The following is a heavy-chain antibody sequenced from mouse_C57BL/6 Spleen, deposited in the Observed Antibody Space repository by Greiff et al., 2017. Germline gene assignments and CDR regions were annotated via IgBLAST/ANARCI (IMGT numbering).Heavy chain of an antibody. D-gene: IGHD2-3*01. CDR2: ISNGGGST. J-gene: IGHJ2*01. CDR3: ASSIAYYFDY. Sequence: EVKLMESGGGLVQPGGSLKLSCAASGFTFSDYYMYWVRQTPEKRLEWVAYISNGGGSTYYPDTVKGRFPISRDNAKNTLYLQRSRLKSEDTAMYYCASSIAYYFDYWGQGTTLTVSS. CDR1: GFTFSDYY. V-gene: IGHV5-12*01.